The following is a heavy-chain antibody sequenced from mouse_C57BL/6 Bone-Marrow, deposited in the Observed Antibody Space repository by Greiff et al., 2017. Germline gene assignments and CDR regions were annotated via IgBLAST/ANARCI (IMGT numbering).Heavy chain of an antibody. CDR1: GFNIKDYY. Sequence: EVQVVESGAELVRPGASVKLSCTASGFNIKDYYMHWVKQRPEQGLEWIGRIDPEDGDTEYAPKFRGKATMTADTSSNTAYLQLSSLTSEDTAVYYCTTGDYYGSSKYYYAMDYWGQGTSVTVSS. CDR3: TTGDYYGSSKYYYAMDY. D-gene: IGHD1-1*01. V-gene: IGHV14-1*01. J-gene: IGHJ4*01. CDR2: IDPEDGDT.